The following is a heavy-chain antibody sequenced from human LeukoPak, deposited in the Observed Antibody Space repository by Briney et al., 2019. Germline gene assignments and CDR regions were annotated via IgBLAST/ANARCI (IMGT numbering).Heavy chain of an antibody. CDR3: ARALAAADAFDI. V-gene: IGHV4-39*01. J-gene: IGHJ3*02. D-gene: IGHD6-13*01. Sequence: WTRHPPHKRLEWIGSIYFSGSTYYNPSLKSRVTISVDTSKNQFSLKLSSVTAADTAVYYCARALAAADAFDIWGQGTMVTVSS. CDR2: IYFSGST.